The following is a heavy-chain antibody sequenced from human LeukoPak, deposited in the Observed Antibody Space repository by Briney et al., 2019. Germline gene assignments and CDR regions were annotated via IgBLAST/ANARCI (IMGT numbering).Heavy chain of an antibody. D-gene: IGHD3-22*01. CDR2: IYPGDSDT. Sequence: GESLKISCKGFGYRFTNFWIGWVRQMPGKGLEWMGIIYPGDSDTRYSPSFQGQVTISADKSINTAYLQWSSLKASDTAMYYCGRQESFYDSSGMDVWGQGTTVTVSS. V-gene: IGHV5-51*01. CDR3: GRQESFYDSSGMDV. CDR1: GYRFTNFW. J-gene: IGHJ6*02.